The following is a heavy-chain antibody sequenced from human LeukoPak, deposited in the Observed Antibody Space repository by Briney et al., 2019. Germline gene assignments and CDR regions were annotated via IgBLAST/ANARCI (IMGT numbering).Heavy chain of an antibody. Sequence: SETLSLTCTGSGGAISGGAYCWRWLRQHPGKGLEWIGFICNSGSTDYNPSLKTRATISVDMSNSQFSLKLRSVTAADTAVHYCARDEAGARFGAYYMDVWGKGTTVTVSS. CDR1: GGAISGGAYC. D-gene: IGHD3-10*01. CDR2: ICNSGST. V-gene: IGHV4-31*03. J-gene: IGHJ6*03. CDR3: ARDEAGARFGAYYMDV.